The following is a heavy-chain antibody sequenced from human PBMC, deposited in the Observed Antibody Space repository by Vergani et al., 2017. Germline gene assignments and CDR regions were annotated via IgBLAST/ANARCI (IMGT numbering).Heavy chain of an antibody. CDR1: GFTFSSYG. Sequence: EVHLVESGGGVVQPGRSLRLSCAASGFTFSSYGMHWVRQAPGKGLEWVASIKRDGTETFYVDSVKGRFTISRDNAKTTLYLQMNSLRDEDRGVYYCARISGGSAPYLHYWGQGTLVTVAS. V-gene: IGHV3-7*01. D-gene: IGHD2-15*01. CDR2: IKRDGTET. CDR3: ARISGGSAPYLHY. J-gene: IGHJ1*01.